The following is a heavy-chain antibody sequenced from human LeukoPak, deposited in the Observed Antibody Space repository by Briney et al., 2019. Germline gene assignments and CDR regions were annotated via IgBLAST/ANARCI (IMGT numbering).Heavy chain of an antibody. V-gene: IGHV4-39*01. Sequence: SETLSLTCTVSGGSISSSSYYWGWIRQPPGKGLEWIGSIYYSGSTYYNPSLKSRVTISVDTSKNQFSLKLSSVTAADTAVYYCARQAAGRTIWFDPWGQGTLVTVSS. D-gene: IGHD6-13*01. J-gene: IGHJ5*02. CDR3: ARQAAGRTIWFDP. CDR1: GGSISSSSYY. CDR2: IYYSGST.